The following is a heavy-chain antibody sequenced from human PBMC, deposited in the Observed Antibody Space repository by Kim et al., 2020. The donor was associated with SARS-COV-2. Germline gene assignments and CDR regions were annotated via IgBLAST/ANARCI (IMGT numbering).Heavy chain of an antibody. D-gene: IGHD3-10*01. J-gene: IGHJ4*02. CDR1: GGSISSSNW. Sequence: SETLSLTCAVSGGSISSSNWWSWVRQPPGKGLEWIGEIYHSGSTNYNPSLKSRVTISVDKSKNQFSLKLSSVTAADTAVYYCAGFMVRGVTRGSGYWGQGTLVTVSS. CDR3: AGFMVRGVTRGSGY. V-gene: IGHV4-4*02. CDR2: IYHSGST.